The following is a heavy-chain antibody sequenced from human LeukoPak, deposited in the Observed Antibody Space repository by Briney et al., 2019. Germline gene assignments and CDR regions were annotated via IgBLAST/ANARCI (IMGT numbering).Heavy chain of an antibody. V-gene: IGHV4-39*01. J-gene: IGHJ4*02. CDR2: IYYSGST. D-gene: IGHD6-19*01. CDR1: GGSISSSSYY. Sequence: SETLSLTCTVSGGSISSSSYYWGWIRQPPGKGLEWIGSIYYSGSTYYNPSLKSRVTISVDTSKNQFSLKLSSVTAADTAVYYCARGTPRGSSGWYRGVAYWGQGTLVTVSS. CDR3: ARGTPRGSSGWYRGVAY.